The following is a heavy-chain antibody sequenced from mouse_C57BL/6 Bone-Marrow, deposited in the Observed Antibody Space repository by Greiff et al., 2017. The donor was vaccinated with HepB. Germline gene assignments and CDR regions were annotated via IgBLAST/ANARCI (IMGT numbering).Heavy chain of an antibody. J-gene: IGHJ1*03. CDR2: ISSGGSYT. CDR1: GFTFSSYG. Sequence: EVQVVESGGDLVKPGGSLKLSCAASGFTFSSYGMYWVRQTPDKRLEWVATISSGGSYTYYPDSVKGRFTISRDNAKNTLYLQMSSLKSEDTAMYYCARILWYFDVWGTGTTVTVSS. V-gene: IGHV5-6*01. CDR3: ARILWYFDV.